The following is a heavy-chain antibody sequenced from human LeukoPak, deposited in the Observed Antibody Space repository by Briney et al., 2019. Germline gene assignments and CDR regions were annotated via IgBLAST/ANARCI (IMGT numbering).Heavy chain of an antibody. CDR2: IYYSGST. J-gene: IGHJ6*03. V-gene: IGHV4-59*01. D-gene: IGHD1-26*01. Sequence: PSETLSLTCTVSGGSISSYYWSWIRQPPGKGLEWIGYIYYSGSTNYNPSLKGRVTISVDTSKNQFSLKLSSVTAADTAVYYCAGGGVRGYYYYMDVWGKGTTVTVSS. CDR1: GGSISSYY. CDR3: AGGGVRGYYYYMDV.